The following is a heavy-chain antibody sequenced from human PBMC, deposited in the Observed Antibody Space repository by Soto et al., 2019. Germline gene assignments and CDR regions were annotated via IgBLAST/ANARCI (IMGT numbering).Heavy chain of an antibody. CDR2: ISYDGGNK. J-gene: IGHJ4*02. CDR3: AKGRDGFDSSGYYAG. D-gene: IGHD3-22*01. CDR1: AFTFSSYC. Sequence: GGSLRLSCAASAFTFSSYCIHWVRQAPGKGLEWVAVISYDGGNKNYGDTVKGQFTISRGNSKNTVHLEMKSLRAEDTAVYYCAKGRDGFDSSGYYAGWGQGTLVTVSS. V-gene: IGHV3-30*18.